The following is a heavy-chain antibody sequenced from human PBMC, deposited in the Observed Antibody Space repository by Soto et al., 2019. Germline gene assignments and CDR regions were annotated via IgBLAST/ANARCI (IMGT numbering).Heavy chain of an antibody. D-gene: IGHD4-17*01. CDR2: ISRSSSYI. J-gene: IGHJ4*02. V-gene: IGHV3-21*01. CDR1: GFTFSSYS. Sequence: EVQLVESGGGLVKPGGSLRLSCAASGFTFSSYSMNWVRQAPGKGLEWVSSISRSSSYIYYADSVKGRFTISRDNAKNSLYLQMNSLRAEDTAVYYCASKYGDYASDYWGQGTLVTVSS. CDR3: ASKYGDYASDY.